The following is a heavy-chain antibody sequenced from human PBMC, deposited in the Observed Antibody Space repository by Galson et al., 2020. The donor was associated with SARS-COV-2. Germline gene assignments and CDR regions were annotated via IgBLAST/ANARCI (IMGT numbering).Heavy chain of an antibody. CDR1: DVSMTSYY. CDR2: ISYSGST. D-gene: IGHD4-17*01. J-gene: IGHJ6*02. CDR3: ARDPAPLYGDNYYYGMDV. Sequence: SETLSLTCSVSDVSMTSYYWSWIRQPPGKGLERIGYISYSGSTNYNPSLRSRVTILVDMSRNQFSLKLSSVTAADTAIYYCARDPAPLYGDNYYYGMDVWGRGTTVTVSS. V-gene: IGHV4-59*01.